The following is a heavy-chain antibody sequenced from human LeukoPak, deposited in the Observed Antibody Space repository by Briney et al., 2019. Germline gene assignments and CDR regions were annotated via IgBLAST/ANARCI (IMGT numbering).Heavy chain of an antibody. CDR2: ISGSGGST. CDR3: ARVEGLLSAFDI. CDR1: GFTFSSYA. J-gene: IGHJ3*02. D-gene: IGHD1-26*01. V-gene: IGHV3-23*01. Sequence: GGSLRLSCAASGFTFSSYAMSWVRQAPGKGLEWVSAISGSGGSTYYADSVKGRFTISRDNAKNSLYLQMNSLRAEDTAVYYCARVEGLLSAFDIWGQGTMVTVSS.